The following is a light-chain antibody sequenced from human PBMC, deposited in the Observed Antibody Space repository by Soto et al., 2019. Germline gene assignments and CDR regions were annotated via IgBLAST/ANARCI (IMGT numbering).Light chain of an antibody. J-gene: IGLJ1*01. CDR3: QSYDTSLSGSGV. CDR2: ANI. V-gene: IGLV1-40*01. CDR1: SSNIGAGYD. Sequence: QSALTQPPSVSGAPGQRVTISCTGSSSNIGAGYDVHWYQQLPGTAPKLLIYANINRPSGVPDRFSGSKSGTSASLAITGLQAEDEADYYCQSYDTSLSGSGVFGTGTKLTVL.